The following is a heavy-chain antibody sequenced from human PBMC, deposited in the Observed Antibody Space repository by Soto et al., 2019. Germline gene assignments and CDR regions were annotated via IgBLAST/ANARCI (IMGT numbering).Heavy chain of an antibody. CDR3: ARQRDYGDSYLFDP. CDR2: IYYSGST. Sequence: SETLSLTCTVSGGSISSYYWSWIRQPPGKGLEWIGYIYYSGSTNYNPSLKSRVTISVDTSKNQFSLKLSSVTAADTAVYYCARQRDYGDSYLFDPWGQGTLVTVSS. D-gene: IGHD4-17*01. V-gene: IGHV4-59*08. CDR1: GGSISSYY. J-gene: IGHJ5*02.